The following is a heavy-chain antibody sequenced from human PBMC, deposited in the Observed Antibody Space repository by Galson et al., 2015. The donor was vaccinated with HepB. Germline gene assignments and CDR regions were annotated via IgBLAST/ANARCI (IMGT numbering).Heavy chain of an antibody. V-gene: IGHV3-7*01. J-gene: IGHJ6*02. D-gene: IGHD2-15*01. CDR1: GFTFSEYW. Sequence: SLRLSYAASGFTFSEYWMSWVRQAPGKGLEWVANIEQGGGEKYYVASVKGRFTISRDNAKSSVYLQMSGLRAEDTAVYYCARLGLREDYSYYAMDVWGQGTTVTVSS. CDR2: IEQGGGEK. CDR3: ARLGLREDYSYYAMDV.